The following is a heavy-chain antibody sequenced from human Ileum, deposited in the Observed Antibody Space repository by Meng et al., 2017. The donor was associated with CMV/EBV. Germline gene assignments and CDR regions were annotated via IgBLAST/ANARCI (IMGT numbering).Heavy chain of an antibody. J-gene: IGHJ6*02. Sequence: GSLRLSCAASGFTFNNYGMHWVRQAPGKGLEWVAVIWDDGGNKYYADSVKGRFTLSRDNSKNTLYLQMSSLRVEDTAAYYCAKGAGRTYYNYGIDVWGQGTTVTVSS. V-gene: IGHV3-33*06. CDR3: AKGAGRTYYNYGIDV. CDR1: GFTFNNYG. CDR2: IWDDGGNK.